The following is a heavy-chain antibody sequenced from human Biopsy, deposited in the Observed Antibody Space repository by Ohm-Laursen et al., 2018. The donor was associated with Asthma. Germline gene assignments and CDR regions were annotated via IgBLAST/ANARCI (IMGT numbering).Heavy chain of an antibody. D-gene: IGHD2-8*02. Sequence: SLRLSCAALGFTVSRDYMFWVRQAPGKGLEWVSVIYSGGTSHTADSVRGRFTISRDYSKNTLYLQMHSLRAEDTAVYYCARGDTGGWSQYYFDYWGQGTLVTVSS. CDR1: GFTVSRDY. CDR2: IYSGGTS. J-gene: IGHJ4*02. CDR3: ARGDTGGWSQYYFDY. V-gene: IGHV3-53*01.